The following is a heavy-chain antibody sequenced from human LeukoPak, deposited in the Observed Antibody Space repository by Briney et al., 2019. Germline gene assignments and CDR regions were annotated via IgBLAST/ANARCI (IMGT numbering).Heavy chain of an antibody. CDR2: IIPIFGTA. V-gene: IGHV1-69*05. CDR1: GYTFTNYG. Sequence: SVKVSCKASGYTFTNYGISWVRQAPGQGLEWMGGIIPIFGTANYAQKFQGRVTITTDESTSTAYMELSSLRSEDTAVYYCARGYCSGGSCYSRYYYYYMDVWGKGTTVTVSS. J-gene: IGHJ6*03. CDR3: ARGYCSGGSCYSRYYYYYMDV. D-gene: IGHD2-15*01.